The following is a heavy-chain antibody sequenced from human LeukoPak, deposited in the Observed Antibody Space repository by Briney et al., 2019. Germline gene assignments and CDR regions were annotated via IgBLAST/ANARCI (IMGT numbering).Heavy chain of an antibody. CDR1: GYSISSGYY. D-gene: IGHD3-22*01. CDR3: ARRYDYYDSSGLGDY. Sequence: SETLSLTCTVSGYSISSGYYWGWIRQPPGKGLEWIGSIYHSGSTYYNPSLKSRVTISVDTSKNQFSLKLSSVTAADTAVYYCARRYDYYDSSGLGDYWGQGTLVTVSS. J-gene: IGHJ4*02. CDR2: IYHSGST. V-gene: IGHV4-38-2*02.